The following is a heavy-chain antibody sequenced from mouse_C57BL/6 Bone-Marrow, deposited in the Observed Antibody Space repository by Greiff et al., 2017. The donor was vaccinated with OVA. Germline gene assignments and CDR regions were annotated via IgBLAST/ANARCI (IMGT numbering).Heavy chain of an antibody. V-gene: IGHV2-2*01. CDR2: IWSGGST. CDR3: VQGGIYYGNYWYFDV. J-gene: IGHJ1*03. Sequence: QVQLKQSGPGLVQPSQSLSITCTVSGFSLTSYGVHWVRQSPGKGLEWLGVIWSGGSTDYNAAFISRLSISKDNSKSQVFFKMNSLQADDTAIYYCVQGGIYYGNYWYFDVWGTGTTVTVSS. D-gene: IGHD2-1*01. CDR1: GFSLTSYG.